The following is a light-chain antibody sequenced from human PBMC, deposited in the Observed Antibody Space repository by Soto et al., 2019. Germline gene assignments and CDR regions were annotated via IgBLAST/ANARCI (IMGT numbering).Light chain of an antibody. CDR3: SSYGGSYTVV. J-gene: IGLJ2*01. Sequence: QSALTQPASVSGSPGQSITISCTGTSSDVGSYNLVSWYQQHPGKAPKLMIYEGSKRPSGVSNRFSGSKSGNTASLTISGLQAEDEADYYCSSYGGSYTVVFGGGTKLTVL. V-gene: IGLV2-14*02. CDR1: SSDVGSYNL. CDR2: EGS.